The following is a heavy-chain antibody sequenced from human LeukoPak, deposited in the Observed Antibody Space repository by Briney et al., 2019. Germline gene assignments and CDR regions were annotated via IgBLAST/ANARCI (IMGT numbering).Heavy chain of an antibody. CDR3: ARGRVVPAARGGNYYYMDV. CDR2: MNPNSGNT. J-gene: IGHJ6*03. Sequence: ASVKVSCKASGYTFTSYDINWVRQATGQGLEWMGWMNPNSGNTGYAQKFQGRVTMTRNTSISTAYMELSSLRSEDTAVYYCARGRVVPAARGGNYYYMDVWGKGTTVTVSS. V-gene: IGHV1-8*01. D-gene: IGHD2-2*01. CDR1: GYTFTSYD.